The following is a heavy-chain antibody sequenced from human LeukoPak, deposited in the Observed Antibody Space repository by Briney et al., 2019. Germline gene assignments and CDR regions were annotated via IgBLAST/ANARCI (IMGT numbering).Heavy chain of an antibody. CDR2: RHHSGST. CDR3: ARDSRGGNSYYFDS. V-gene: IGHV4-38-2*02. J-gene: IGHJ4*02. D-gene: IGHD4-23*01. Sequence: SETLSLTCTVSGYSISSGYYWGWIRQPPGKGLEWFGSRHHSGSTYYNPSLKSRVTISLDTSKNQFSLILNPVTAADTAVYYCARDSRGGNSYYFDSWGQGTLVTVSS. CDR1: GYSISSGYY.